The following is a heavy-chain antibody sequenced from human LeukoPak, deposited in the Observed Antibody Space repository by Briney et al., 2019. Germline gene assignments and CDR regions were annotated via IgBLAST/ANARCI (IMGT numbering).Heavy chain of an antibody. D-gene: IGHD2-2*01. V-gene: IGHV1-8*02. J-gene: IGHJ6*02. CDR2: MNPNSGNT. CDR1: GYTFTSYG. CDR3: ARQVVYCSSTSCLPQYYYYGMDV. Sequence: ASVKVSCKTSGYTFTSYGISWVRQATGQGLEWMGWMNPNSGNTGYAQKFQGRVTVTRNTSISTAYMELSSLRSEDTAVYYCARQVVYCSSTSCLPQYYYYGMDVWGQGTTVTVSS.